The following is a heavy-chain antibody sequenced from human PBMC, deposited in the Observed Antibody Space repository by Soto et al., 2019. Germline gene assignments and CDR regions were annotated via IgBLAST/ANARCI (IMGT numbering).Heavy chain of an antibody. D-gene: IGHD1-1*01. J-gene: IGHJ6*02. V-gene: IGHV1-69*01. Sequence: QVQLVQSGAEVREPGSSVRLSCKASGGNFNTYAFNWVRQAPGQGLEWLGGIITFYGAAMYAQNFQGRVTITAYEFRTTAYMELNSLRYDDTAVYYCARGGKERFRGPGMDVWGQGTTVTVSS. CDR2: IITFYGAA. CDR3: ARGGKERFRGPGMDV. CDR1: GGNFNTYA.